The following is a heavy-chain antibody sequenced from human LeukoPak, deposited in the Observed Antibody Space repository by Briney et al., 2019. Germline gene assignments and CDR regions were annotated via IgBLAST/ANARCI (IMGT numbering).Heavy chain of an antibody. CDR2: ISAGGDDI. CDR3: ALQQEVGRLGDY. D-gene: IGHD1-26*01. Sequence: ASVKVSCKASGYTFTNYTIHWVRQAPGQSLEWMGWISAGGDDIKYSWRFLGRVTITGDTSARISYIELTNLRFEDTAIYYCALQQEVGRLGDYWGQGTLVTVPS. V-gene: IGHV1-3*01. CDR1: GYTFTNYT. J-gene: IGHJ4*02.